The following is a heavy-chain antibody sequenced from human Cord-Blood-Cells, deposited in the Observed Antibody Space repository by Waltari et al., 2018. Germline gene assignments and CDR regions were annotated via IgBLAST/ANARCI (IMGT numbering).Heavy chain of an antibody. Sequence: QVQLQQWGAGLLKPSETLSLTCAVYGGSFSGYYWSWIRQHPGKGLEWIGEINHSGSTNYNPSLKSRVTISVDTSKNQFSLKLSSVTAADTAVYYCARKLSSSSWYFDLWGRGTLVTVSS. CDR2: INHSGST. CDR1: GGSFSGYY. J-gene: IGHJ2*01. D-gene: IGHD6-6*01. V-gene: IGHV4-34*01. CDR3: ARKLSSSSWYFDL.